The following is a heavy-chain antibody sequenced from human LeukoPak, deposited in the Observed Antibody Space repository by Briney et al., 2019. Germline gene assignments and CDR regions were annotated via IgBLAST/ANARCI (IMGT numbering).Heavy chain of an antibody. CDR1: GLTVSIQT. J-gene: IGHJ4*02. CDR2: ISGRGDGP. V-gene: IGHV3-23*01. D-gene: IGHD6-19*01. Sequence: GGSLSLLWAPSGLTVSIQTMNWARHPPGEGREWVSEISGRGDGPYYADYVRGRFPISRDNSTKTLYLQMNALRAEDKAAYYCAKGTERYQEVSSFDSWGQGTLVTVSS. CDR3: AKGTERYQEVSSFDS.